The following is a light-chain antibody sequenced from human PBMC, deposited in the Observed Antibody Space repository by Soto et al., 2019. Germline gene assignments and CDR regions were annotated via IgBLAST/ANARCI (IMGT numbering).Light chain of an antibody. Sequence: EIVLTQSPGTLSLSPGERATLSCRASQSVSSSYLAWYQQKPGQAPRLLIYGASSRGTGIPDRFSGSGSGTDFTLTISRLEPEDFAVYSCQQYGSSPLTVGPGTKVDIK. CDR3: QQYGSSPLT. CDR2: GAS. CDR1: QSVSSSY. J-gene: IGKJ3*01. V-gene: IGKV3-20*01.